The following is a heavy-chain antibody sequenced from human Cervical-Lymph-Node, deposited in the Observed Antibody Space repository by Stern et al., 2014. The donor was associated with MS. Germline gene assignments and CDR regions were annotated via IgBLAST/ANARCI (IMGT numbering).Heavy chain of an antibody. CDR1: GYSFSSYW. V-gene: IGHV5-51*03. D-gene: IGHD6-6*01. Sequence: QLVQSGAEVKKPGESLKISCKGSGYSFSSYWIGWVRQMPGKGLEWMGIIYPSDSDTRYSPSFQGQVTISGDKSISTAYLQWSSLQASDTAIYYCARRVLYRSSYYFDYWGQGTLVTVSS. J-gene: IGHJ4*02. CDR3: ARRVLYRSSYYFDY. CDR2: IYPSDSDT.